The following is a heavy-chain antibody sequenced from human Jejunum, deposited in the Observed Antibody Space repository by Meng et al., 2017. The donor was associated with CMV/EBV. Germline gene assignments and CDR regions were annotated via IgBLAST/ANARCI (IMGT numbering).Heavy chain of an antibody. CDR3: ASGFLPSWFDP. CDR2: ISAYNGKT. J-gene: IGHJ5*02. V-gene: IGHV1-18*01. CDR1: GYTFSSFG. Sequence: QVRVVQAGGAVKQPGASVKVSCKASGYTFSSFGISWVRQDPGQGLEWMGWISAYNGKTNYAQRFQGRVTMTTDTSTSTAYMEVRSLTADDTAVYYCASGFLPSWFDPWGQGTLVTVSS. D-gene: IGHD3-10*01.